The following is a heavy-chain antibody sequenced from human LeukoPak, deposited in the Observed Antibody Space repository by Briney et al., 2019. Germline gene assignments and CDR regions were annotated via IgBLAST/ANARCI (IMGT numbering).Heavy chain of an antibody. CDR3: ARGGSESYRNYYYMDV. Sequence: SETLSLTCTVSGGSISSYYWIWIRQPPGKGLEWIGYIYYSGSTNYNPSLKSRVTISVDTSKNQFSLNLSSVTTADAAVYYCARGGSESYRNYYYMDVWGKGTTVTVSS. CDR2: IYYSGST. J-gene: IGHJ6*03. CDR1: GGSISSYY. D-gene: IGHD3-10*01. V-gene: IGHV4-59*01.